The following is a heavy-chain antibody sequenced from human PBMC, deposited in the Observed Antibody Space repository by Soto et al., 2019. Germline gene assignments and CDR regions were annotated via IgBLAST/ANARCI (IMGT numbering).Heavy chain of an antibody. CDR2: IILIFGTA. D-gene: IGHD2-15*01. J-gene: IGHJ3*02. CDR1: GGTFSSYA. V-gene: IGHV1-69*01. Sequence: QVQLVQSGAEVKKPGSSVKVSCKASGGTFSSYAISWVRQAPGQGLEWMGGIILIFGTANYAQKFQGRVTITADESTSTAYMELSSLRSEDTAVYYCARVRCSGGSCYSENAFDIWGQGTMVTVSS. CDR3: ARVRCSGGSCYSENAFDI.